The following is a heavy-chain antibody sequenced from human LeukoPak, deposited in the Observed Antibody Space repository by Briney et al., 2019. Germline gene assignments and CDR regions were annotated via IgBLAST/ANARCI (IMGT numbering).Heavy chain of an antibody. Sequence: PSETLSLTCAVYGGSFSAYYWSWIRQPPGKGLEWIGEIDHTGSTNYNPSLKSRVTMSVDTSKNQISLTLNSVTAADTAVYYCARGAHYRYDYWGQGTLVTVSS. CDR1: GGSFSAYY. D-gene: IGHD4-11*01. CDR2: IDHTGST. J-gene: IGHJ4*02. V-gene: IGHV4-34*01. CDR3: ARGAHYRYDY.